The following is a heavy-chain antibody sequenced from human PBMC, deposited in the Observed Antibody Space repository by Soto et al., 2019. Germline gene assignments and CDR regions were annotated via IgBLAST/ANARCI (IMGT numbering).Heavy chain of an antibody. CDR3: AKDMSFLLCSSNLYYYGMDV. D-gene: IGHD2-2*01. CDR2: ISYDGSNK. V-gene: IGHV3-30*18. J-gene: IGHJ6*02. Sequence: GGSLRLSCAASGFTFSSYGMHWVRQAPGKGLEWVAVISYDGSNKYYADSVKGRFTISRDNSKNTLYLQMNSLRAEDTAVYYCAKDMSFLLCSSNLYYYGMDVWGQGPTVTVSS. CDR1: GFTFSSYG.